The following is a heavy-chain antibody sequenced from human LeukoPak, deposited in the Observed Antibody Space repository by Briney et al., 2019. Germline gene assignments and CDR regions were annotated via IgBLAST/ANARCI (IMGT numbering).Heavy chain of an antibody. CDR1: GFTFSSYA. Sequence: GGSLRLSCAASGFTFSSYAMHWVRQAPGKGLEWVAVISYDGSNKYYADSVKGRFTISRDNPKNTLYLQMNSLRAEDTAVYYCARGVRQWLDNNWFDPWGQGTLVTVSS. CDR2: ISYDGSNK. J-gene: IGHJ5*02. CDR3: ARGVRQWLDNNWFDP. D-gene: IGHD6-19*01. V-gene: IGHV3-30*04.